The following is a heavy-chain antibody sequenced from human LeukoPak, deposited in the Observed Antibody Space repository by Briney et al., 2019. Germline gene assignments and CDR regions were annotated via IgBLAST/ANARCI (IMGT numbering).Heavy chain of an antibody. Sequence: PGRSLRLSCAASGFTFSSYSMNWVRQAPGKGLEWVSSISSSSSYIYYADSVKGRFTISRDNAKNSLYLQMNSLRAEDTAVYYCARDYGGRYSYGSYFDYWGQGTLVTVSS. D-gene: IGHD5-18*01. J-gene: IGHJ4*02. V-gene: IGHV3-21*01. CDR1: GFTFSSYS. CDR2: ISSSSSYI. CDR3: ARDYGGRYSYGSYFDY.